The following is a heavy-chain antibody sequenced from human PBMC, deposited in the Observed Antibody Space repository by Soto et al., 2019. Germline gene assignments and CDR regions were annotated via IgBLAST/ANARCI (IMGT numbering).Heavy chain of an antibody. CDR3: ASPNPLYCSSTSCYNDAFDI. J-gene: IGHJ3*02. D-gene: IGHD2-2*01. Sequence: ASVKVSCKASGYTFSSYYMHWVRQAPGQGLEWMGIINPSGGSTSYAQKFQGRVTMTRDTSTSTVYMELSSLRSEDTAVYYCASPNPLYCSSTSCYNDAFDIWGQGTMVTVSS. V-gene: IGHV1-46*01. CDR1: GYTFSSYY. CDR2: INPSGGST.